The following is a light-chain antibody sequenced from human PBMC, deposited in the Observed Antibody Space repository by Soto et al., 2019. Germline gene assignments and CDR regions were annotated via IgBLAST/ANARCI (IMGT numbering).Light chain of an antibody. CDR2: DVS. J-gene: IGLJ1*01. Sequence: SVLTQPASVSGSPGQSITLSCTGTSSDVGGYNYVSWYQQHPGKAPRLMIYDVSDRPSGVSNRFSGSKSGNTASLTISGLQTEDEADYYCSSYKSGSTPYVFGTGTKVTVL. V-gene: IGLV2-14*01. CDR3: SSYKSGSTPYV. CDR1: SSDVGGYNY.